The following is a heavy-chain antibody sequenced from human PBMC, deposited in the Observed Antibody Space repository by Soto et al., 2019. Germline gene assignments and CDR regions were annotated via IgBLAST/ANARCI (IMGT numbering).Heavy chain of an antibody. V-gene: IGHV1-18*01. CDR1: GYTFTSSG. Sequence: ASVKVSCKASGYTFTSSGISWVRQAPGQGLEWMGWISSYNDNTNYAQKLQGRVTMTTDTSTSTAYMELRSLRSDDTAVYYCARSGAITGTTTITYYYYMDVWGKGTTVTVSS. CDR2: ISSYNDNT. J-gene: IGHJ6*03. CDR3: ARSGAITGTTTITYYYYMDV. D-gene: IGHD1-7*01.